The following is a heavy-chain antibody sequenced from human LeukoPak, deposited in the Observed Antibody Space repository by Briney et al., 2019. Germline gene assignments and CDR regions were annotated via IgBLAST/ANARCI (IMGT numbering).Heavy chain of an antibody. CDR1: GFTVSSNY. Sequence: GGSLRLSCAVSGFTVSSNYMSWVRRAPGKGLEWLSVIYSGGSTYYADSVKGRFTISRDNAKNSLYLQMNSLRAEDTAVYYCARGFVPDYFDYWGQGTLVTVSS. V-gene: IGHV3-53*03. J-gene: IGHJ4*02. CDR3: ARGFVPDYFDY. CDR2: IYSGGST.